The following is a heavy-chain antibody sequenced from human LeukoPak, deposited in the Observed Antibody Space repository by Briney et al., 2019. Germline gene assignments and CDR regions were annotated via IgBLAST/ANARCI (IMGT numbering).Heavy chain of an antibody. CDR2: INHSGST. V-gene: IGHV4-34*01. J-gene: IGHJ4*02. D-gene: IGHD3-22*01. Sequence: SETLSLTCAVYGGSFSGYYWSWLRQPPGKGLEWIGEINHSGSTNYNPPLKSRVTISVDTSKNQFSLKLSSVTAADTAVYYCARGGGEYYDSSGSRLYYFDYWGQGTLVTVSS. CDR1: GGSFSGYY. CDR3: ARGGGEYYDSSGSRLYYFDY.